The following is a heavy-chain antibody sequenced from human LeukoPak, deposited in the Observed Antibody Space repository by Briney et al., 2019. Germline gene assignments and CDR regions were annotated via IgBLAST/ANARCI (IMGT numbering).Heavy chain of an antibody. Sequence: GGSLRLSCAASGFTFSSYGMQWVRQAPGKGLERVAVIWYDGSNKYYADSVKGRFTISRDNSKNTLYLQMNSLRAEDTAVYYCARAVEGYDAFDIWGQGTMVTVSS. D-gene: IGHD3-3*01. J-gene: IGHJ3*02. CDR2: IWYDGSNK. CDR1: GFTFSSYG. V-gene: IGHV3-33*01. CDR3: ARAVEGYDAFDI.